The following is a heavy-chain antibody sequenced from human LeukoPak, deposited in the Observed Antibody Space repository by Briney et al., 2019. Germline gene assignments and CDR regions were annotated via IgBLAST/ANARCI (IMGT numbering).Heavy chain of an antibody. CDR3: AKDAHDYGDYGPDY. CDR2: ISYDGSNK. V-gene: IGHV3-30*18. Sequence: GGSLRLSCAASGFTFSSYGMHWVRQAPGKGLEWVAVISYDGSNKYYADSVKGRFTISRDNSKNTLYLQMNSLRAEDTAVYYCAKDAHDYGDYGPDYWGQGTLVTDSS. D-gene: IGHD4-17*01. J-gene: IGHJ4*02. CDR1: GFTFSSYG.